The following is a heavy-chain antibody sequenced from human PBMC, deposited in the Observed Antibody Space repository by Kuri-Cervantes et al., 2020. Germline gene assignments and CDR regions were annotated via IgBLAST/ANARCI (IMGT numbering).Heavy chain of an antibody. CDR2: IKSKTDGGTT. Sequence: ETLSLTCAASGFTFSNAWMSWVRQAPGKGLEWVGRIKSKTDGGTTDYAAPVKGRFTISRDDSKNTLYLQMNSLKTEDTALYYCATLYPQPATTYYFDYWGQGTLVTVSS. CDR1: GFTFSNAW. V-gene: IGHV3-15*01. CDR3: ATLYPQPATTYYFDY. J-gene: IGHJ4*02. D-gene: IGHD5-24*01.